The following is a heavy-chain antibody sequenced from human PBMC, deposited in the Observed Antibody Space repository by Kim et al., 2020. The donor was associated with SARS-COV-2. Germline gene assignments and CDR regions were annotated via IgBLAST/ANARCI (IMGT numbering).Heavy chain of an antibody. CDR2: INRNSDST. CDR3: VRGYDGEPFDR. D-gene: IGHD3-10*01. CDR1: GFTFADYG. Sequence: GGSLRLSCAASGFTFADYGMSWVRQAPGKGLEWVSGINRNSDSTGYADSVKGRFTISRDNDKNSLYLQMNSPRAEDTALYHCVRGYDGEPFDRWGQGTLVTVSA. J-gene: IGHJ4*02. V-gene: IGHV3-20*01.